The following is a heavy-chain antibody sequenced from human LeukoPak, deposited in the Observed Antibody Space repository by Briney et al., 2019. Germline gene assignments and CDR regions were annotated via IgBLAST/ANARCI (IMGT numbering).Heavy chain of an antibody. V-gene: IGHV3-23*01. CDR2: ISFSGGRT. J-gene: IGHJ4*02. Sequence: GGSLRLSCAASGFSFSSYAMSWVRQAPGKGLEWVSIISFSGGRTYYADSVKGRFTISRDNSKNTLYLQMNSLRAEDTAVYYCAKDLGGEVWGQGTLVTVSS. D-gene: IGHD3-10*01. CDR1: GFSFSSYA. CDR3: AKDLGGEV.